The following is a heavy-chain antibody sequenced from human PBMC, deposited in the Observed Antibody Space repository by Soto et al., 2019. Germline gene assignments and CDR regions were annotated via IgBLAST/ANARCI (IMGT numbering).Heavy chain of an antibody. CDR2: IDPSDSYT. CDR1: GYSFTSYW. D-gene: IGHD3-22*01. CDR3: ASPDGSYYYDSSGYPI. Sequence: PGESLKISFKGSGYSFTSYWISWVRQMPGKGLEWMGRIDPSDSYTNYSPSFQGHVTISADKSISTAYLQWSSLKASDTAMYYCASPDGSYYYDSSGYPIWGQGTMVTV. J-gene: IGHJ3*02. V-gene: IGHV5-10-1*01.